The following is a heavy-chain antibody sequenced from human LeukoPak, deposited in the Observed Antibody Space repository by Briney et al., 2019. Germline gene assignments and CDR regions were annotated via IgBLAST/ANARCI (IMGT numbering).Heavy chain of an antibody. CDR3: AREVDYCSGGICYFFRNYYYHYMDV. Sequence: TGGSLRLSCAASGFTFSNYWMSWVRQAPGKGLEWVANIKQDGGDKYYVDSVKGRFTISRDNAKNSLYLQMKSLRAEVTAVYYCAREVDYCSGGICYFFRNYYYHYMDVWGKGTTVIVSS. CDR2: IKQDGGDK. D-gene: IGHD2-15*01. J-gene: IGHJ6*03. CDR1: GFTFSNYW. V-gene: IGHV3-7*01.